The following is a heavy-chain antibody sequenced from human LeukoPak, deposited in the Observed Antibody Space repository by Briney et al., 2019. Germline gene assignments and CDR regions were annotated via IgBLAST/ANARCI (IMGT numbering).Heavy chain of an antibody. V-gene: IGHV1-2*02. Sequence: ASVKVSCKASGYTFTGYYMHWVRQAPGQGLEWMGWINPNSGGTNYAQKFQGRVTMTRDTSVSTAYMELSRLRSDDTAVYYCARGGRRGWYSEDDDNPFDYWGQGTLVTVSS. CDR3: ARGGRRGWYSEDDDNPFDY. CDR2: INPNSGGT. D-gene: IGHD6-19*01. CDR1: GYTFTGYY. J-gene: IGHJ4*02.